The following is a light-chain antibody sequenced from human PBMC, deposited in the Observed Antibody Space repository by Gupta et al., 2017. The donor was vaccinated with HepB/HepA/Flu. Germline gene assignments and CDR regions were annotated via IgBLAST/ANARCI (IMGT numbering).Light chain of an antibody. V-gene: IGKV3-11*01. CDR1: QSVSSY. CDR3: QQHSNWPPWT. Sequence: EIVLTQSPATLSLSPGERATLSCRASQSVSSYLAWYQQKPGQAPRLLIYDASNRATGIPARFSGSGCGTDFTITISSREQEDFAVYYCQQHSNWPPWTFGQGTKVEIK. CDR2: DAS. J-gene: IGKJ1*01.